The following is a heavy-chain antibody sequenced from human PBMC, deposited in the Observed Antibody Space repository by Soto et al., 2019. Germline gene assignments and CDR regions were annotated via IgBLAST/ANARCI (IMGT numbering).Heavy chain of an antibody. Sequence: ASVKVSCKASGYTFTSYDINWVRQATGQGLEWMGWMNPNSGNTGYAQKFQGRVTMTRNTSISTAYMELSSLRSEDTAVYYCARGVRRTRGWYSGYYYYYMDVWGKGTTVTVSS. CDR2: MNPNSGNT. V-gene: IGHV1-8*01. CDR3: ARGVRRTRGWYSGYYYYYMDV. J-gene: IGHJ6*03. CDR1: GYTFTSYD. D-gene: IGHD6-19*01.